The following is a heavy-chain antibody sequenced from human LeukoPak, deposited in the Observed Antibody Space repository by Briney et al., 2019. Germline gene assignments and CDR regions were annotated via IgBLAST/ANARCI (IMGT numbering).Heavy chain of an antibody. CDR3: AKGGYYGSGSYLN. V-gene: IGHV3-23*01. CDR1: GFTFSDYY. D-gene: IGHD3-10*01. CDR2: ISGSGGST. J-gene: IGHJ4*02. Sequence: GGSLRLSCAASGFTFSDYYMSWIRQAPGKGLEWVSAISGSGGSTYYADSVKGRFTISRDNSKNTLYLQMNSLRAEDTAVYYCAKGGYYGSGSYLNWGQGTLVTVSS.